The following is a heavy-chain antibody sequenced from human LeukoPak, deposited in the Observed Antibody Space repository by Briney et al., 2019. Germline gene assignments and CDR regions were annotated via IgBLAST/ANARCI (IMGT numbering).Heavy chain of an antibody. CDR3: AREAYCGADCYSGFDY. Sequence: SETLSLSCTVSGGSISSYFWSWIRQPPKKGLEWIGYIYYSGSTNYNLSLKSRVTISVDTSKNQFSLKLSSVTAADTAVYYCAREAYCGADCYSGFDYWGQGTLVTVSS. V-gene: IGHV4-59*01. CDR2: IYYSGST. CDR1: GGSISSYF. J-gene: IGHJ4*02. D-gene: IGHD2-21*02.